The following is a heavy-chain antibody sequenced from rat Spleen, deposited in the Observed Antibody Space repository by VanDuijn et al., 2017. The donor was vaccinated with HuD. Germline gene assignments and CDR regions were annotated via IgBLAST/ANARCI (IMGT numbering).Heavy chain of an antibody. Sequence: EVQLQESGPGLVKPSQSLSLTCSVTGYSITSNYWGWIRNFPGNKMEWIGHISYSGSTSYNPSLKSRISITSDTSKNRFFLQVSSVTTEDTATYYCARSALKYTPDPSEYWGQGVMVTGSS. CDR2: ISYSGST. J-gene: IGHJ2*01. CDR3: ARSALKYTPDPSEY. CDR1: GYSITSNY. V-gene: IGHV3-1*01. D-gene: IGHD1-6*01.